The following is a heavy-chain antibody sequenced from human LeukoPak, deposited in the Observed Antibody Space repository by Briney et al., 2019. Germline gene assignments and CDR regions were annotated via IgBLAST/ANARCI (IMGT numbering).Heavy chain of an antibody. Sequence: GGSLRLSCTASGFTFGDYAMSWVRQAPGKGLEWVGFIRSKAYGGTTEYAASVKGRFTISRDDSKSIAYLQMNSLKTEDTAVYYCTRGSSGSYLYYYYMDAWGKGTTVTVSS. CDR3: TRGSSGSYLYYYYMDA. J-gene: IGHJ6*03. CDR2: IRSKAYGGTT. D-gene: IGHD1-26*01. CDR1: GFTFGDYA. V-gene: IGHV3-49*04.